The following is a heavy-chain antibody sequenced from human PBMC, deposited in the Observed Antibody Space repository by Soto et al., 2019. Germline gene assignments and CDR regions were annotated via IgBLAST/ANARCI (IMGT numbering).Heavy chain of an antibody. J-gene: IGHJ6*02. CDR2: INGGNGNT. V-gene: IGHV1-3*01. CDR3: ARGPSDIVLVPAAMGPLNYYYYGMDV. CDR1: GYTFTSYA. D-gene: IGHD2-2*01. Sequence: ASVKVSCKGSGYTFTSYATHWVRQAPGQRLEWMGWINGGNGNTKYSQKFQGRVTITRDTSARTAYMELSSLRSEDTAVYYCARGPSDIVLVPAAMGPLNYYYYGMDVWGQGTTVTVSS.